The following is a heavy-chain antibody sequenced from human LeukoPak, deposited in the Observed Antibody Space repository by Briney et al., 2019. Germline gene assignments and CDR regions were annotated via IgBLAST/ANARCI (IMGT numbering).Heavy chain of an antibody. Sequence: ASVNDSCRVSGYTFTSYSINWERQAPGHELKWMAWISAYNGNTNYAQKFQGRVTLTRDTSTSTAYMELRSLRSDDTAVYFCARGMSGYTEDPFDIWGQGTVDTVSS. D-gene: IGHD2-2*02. V-gene: IGHV1-18*04. CDR3: ARGMSGYTEDPFDI. CDR1: GYTFTSYS. J-gene: IGHJ3*02. CDR2: ISAYNGNT.